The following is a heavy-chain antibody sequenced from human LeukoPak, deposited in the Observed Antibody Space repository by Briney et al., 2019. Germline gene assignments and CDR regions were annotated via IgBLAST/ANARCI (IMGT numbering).Heavy chain of an antibody. D-gene: IGHD3-16*02. CDR2: XXXXGST. CDR1: GGSISSYY. J-gene: IGHJ4*02. V-gene: IGHV4-59*01. CDR3: ARVRLLTFGGVIVRHYFDY. Sequence: PSETLSLTCTVSGGSISSYYWSWIRQPPGKGLXXXXXXXXXGSTNYNPSLKSRVTISVDTSKNQFSLKLSSVTAADTAVYYCARVRLLTFGGVIVRHYFDYWGQGTLVTVSS.